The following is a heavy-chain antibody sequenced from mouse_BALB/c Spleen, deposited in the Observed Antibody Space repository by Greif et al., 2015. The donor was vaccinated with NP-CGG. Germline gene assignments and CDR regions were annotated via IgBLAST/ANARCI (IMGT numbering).Heavy chain of an antibody. CDR3: ARYYRYWFAY. D-gene: IGHD2-14*01. V-gene: IGHV5-9-4*01. CDR1: GFTFSSYA. CDR2: ISSGGSYT. Sequence: EVKLMESGGGLVKPGGSLKLSCAASGFTFSSYAMSWVRQSPEKRLEWVAEISSGGSYTYYPDTVTGRFTISRDNAKNTLYLEMSSLRSEDTAMYYCARYYRYWFAYWGQGTLVTVSA. J-gene: IGHJ3*01.